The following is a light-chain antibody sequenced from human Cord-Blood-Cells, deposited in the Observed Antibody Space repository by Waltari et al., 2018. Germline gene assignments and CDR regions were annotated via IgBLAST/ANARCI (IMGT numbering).Light chain of an antibody. CDR1: SGSVSTCYY. J-gene: IGLJ3*02. V-gene: IGLV8-61*01. CDR2: STN. Sequence: QTVVTQEPSFSVSPGGTVTLTCGLSSGSVSTCYYPSWYQQTPGQAPRPLIYSTNPRSSGVPDRFSGSILGNKAALTITGAQADDESDYSCVLYMGSGISVFGGGTKLTVL. CDR3: VLYMGSGISV.